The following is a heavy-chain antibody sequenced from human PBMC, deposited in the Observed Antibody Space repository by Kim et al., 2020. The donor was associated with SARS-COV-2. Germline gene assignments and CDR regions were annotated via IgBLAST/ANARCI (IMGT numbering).Heavy chain of an antibody. J-gene: IGHJ4*02. D-gene: IGHD3-9*01. V-gene: IGHV3-9*01. Sequence: VKGRFTSSRENAKNSLYLQMNSLIAEDTALYYCAKDSAVLRYFDWLLDFDYWGQGTLVTVSS. CDR3: AKDSAVLRYFDWLLDFDY.